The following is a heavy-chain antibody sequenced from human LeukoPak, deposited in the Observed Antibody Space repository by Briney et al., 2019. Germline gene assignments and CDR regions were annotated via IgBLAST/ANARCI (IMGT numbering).Heavy chain of an antibody. CDR2: IWYDGSNK. J-gene: IGHJ4*02. CDR1: GFTFSSYG. V-gene: IGHV3-33*01. CDR3: ARGLVNWDSSGYYGGVFDY. D-gene: IGHD3-22*01. Sequence: GGSLRLSCAASGFTFSSYGMHWVRQAPGKGLEWVAVIWYDGSNKYYADSVKGRFTISRDNSKNTLYLQMNSLRAEDTAVYYCARGLVNWDSSGYYGGVFDYWGQGTLVTVSS.